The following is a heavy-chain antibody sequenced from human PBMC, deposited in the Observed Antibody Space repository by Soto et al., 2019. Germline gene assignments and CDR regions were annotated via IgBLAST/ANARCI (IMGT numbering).Heavy chain of an antibody. V-gene: IGHV4-34*01. CDR2: INHSGST. CDR1: GGSFSGYY. D-gene: IGHD3-3*01. CDR3: ARGGGITIFGVVMGEALDY. J-gene: IGHJ4*02. Sequence: KTSETLSLTCAVYGGSFSGYYWSWIRQPPGKGLEWIGEINHSGSTNHNPSLKSRVTISVDTSKNQFSLKLSSVTAADTAVYYCARGGGITIFGVVMGEALDYWGQGTLVTVSS.